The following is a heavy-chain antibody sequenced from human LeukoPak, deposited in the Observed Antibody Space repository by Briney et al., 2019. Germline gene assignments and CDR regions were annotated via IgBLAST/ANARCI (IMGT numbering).Heavy chain of an antibody. CDR2: IYYSGST. Sequence: AQPLSLTCTVSGGSISRGGYHWSWIPQHPGKVLVRIWYIYYSGSTYYHPSLKSRVTISVDTSKNQFSLKLSSVSAADPAVYYCAQVGVDGSFVYWGQGSMVTVSS. CDR1: GGSISRGGYH. CDR3: AQVGVDGSFVY. D-gene: IGHD3-10*01. J-gene: IGHJ4*02. V-gene: IGHV4-31*03.